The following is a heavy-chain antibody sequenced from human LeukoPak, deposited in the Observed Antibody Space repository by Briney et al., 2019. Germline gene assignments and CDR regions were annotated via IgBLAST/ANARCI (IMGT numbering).Heavy chain of an antibody. CDR1: GCSFNSGSYY. V-gene: IGHV4-61*01. D-gene: IGHD6-13*01. CDR3: ARDRPIGIAASGTYDI. J-gene: IGHJ3*02. Sequence: SETLSLTCTVSGCSFNSGSYYWSWLRQPPGKGLEWIVYIYYSGSTNYNPSLKSRVTISVDTSKTQCSLKLTSVTAADTAVYYCARDRPIGIAASGTYDIWGQGTMVTVSS. CDR2: IYYSGST.